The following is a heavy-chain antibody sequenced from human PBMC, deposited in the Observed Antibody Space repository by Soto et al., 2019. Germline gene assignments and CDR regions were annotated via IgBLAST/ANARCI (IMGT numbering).Heavy chain of an antibody. J-gene: IGHJ3*01. CDR3: AKDREDCSSTSCYFGAFDV. D-gene: IGHD2-2*01. CDR1: GFTFSSYA. Sequence: GGSLRLSCAASGFTFSSYAMSWVRQAPGKGLEWVSAISGSGGSTYYADSVKGRFTISRDNSKNTLYLQMNSLRAEDTAVYYCAKDREDCSSTSCYFGAFDVWGQGTMVTVSS. CDR2: ISGSGGST. V-gene: IGHV3-23*01.